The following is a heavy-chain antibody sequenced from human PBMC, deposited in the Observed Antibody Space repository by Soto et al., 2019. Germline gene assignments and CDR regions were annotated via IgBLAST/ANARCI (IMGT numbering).Heavy chain of an antibody. V-gene: IGHV4-59*12. Sequence: PSETLSLTCTVSGGSISSYYWSWIRQPPGKGLEWIGDIYYIGSTNYNPSLRGRVTISVDKSKNQFSLKLNYVTAADTAVYYCATLPPRIEVTVLPIPTWGQGTLVTVSS. CDR2: IYYIGST. CDR3: ATLPPRIEVTVLPIPT. D-gene: IGHD2-15*01. CDR1: GGSISSYY. J-gene: IGHJ5*02.